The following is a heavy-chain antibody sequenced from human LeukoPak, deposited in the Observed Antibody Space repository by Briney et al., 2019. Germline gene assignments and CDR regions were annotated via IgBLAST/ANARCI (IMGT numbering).Heavy chain of an antibody. V-gene: IGHV4-61*01. J-gene: IGHJ4*02. CDR2: IYYSGST. Sequence: SETLSLTCTVSGGSISSGSYYWSWIRQPPGKGLEWIGYIYYSGSTNYNPSLKSRVTISVDTSKNQFSLKLSSVTAADTAVYYCARGSVVPAASIFFDYWGQGTLVTVSS. CDR3: ARGSVVPAASIFFDY. D-gene: IGHD2-2*01. CDR1: GGSISSGSYY.